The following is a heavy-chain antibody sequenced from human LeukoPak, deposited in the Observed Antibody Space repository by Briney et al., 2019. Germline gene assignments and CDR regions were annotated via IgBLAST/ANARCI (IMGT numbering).Heavy chain of an antibody. CDR3: ARALVRATMVWYFDL. Sequence: SETLSLTCAVSGGSFSGYYWSWIRQPPGKGLEWIGEISHSGSTNYSPSLKSRVTISVDTSKNQFSLNLSSVTAADTAVYYCARALVRATMVWYFDLWGRGTLVTVSS. V-gene: IGHV4-34*01. CDR2: ISHSGST. D-gene: IGHD5-12*01. J-gene: IGHJ2*01. CDR1: GGSFSGYY.